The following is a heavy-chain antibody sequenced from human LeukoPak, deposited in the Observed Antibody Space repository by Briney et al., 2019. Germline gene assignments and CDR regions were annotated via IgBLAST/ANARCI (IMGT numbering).Heavy chain of an antibody. D-gene: IGHD5-24*01. CDR2: ISSSSSTI. CDR3: ARKRVRYGMDV. V-gene: IGHV3-48*04. CDR1: GFTFSRYS. Sequence: PGGSLRLSCAASGFTFSRYSMNWVRQAPGKGLEWVSYISSSSSTIYYADSVKGRFTISRDNAKNTLYLQMSSLRAEDTAVYYCARKRVRYGMDVWGQGTTVTVSS. J-gene: IGHJ6*02.